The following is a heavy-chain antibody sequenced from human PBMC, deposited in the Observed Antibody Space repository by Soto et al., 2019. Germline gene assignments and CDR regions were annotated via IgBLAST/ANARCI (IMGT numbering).Heavy chain of an antibody. V-gene: IGHV3-74*01. J-gene: IGHJ4*02. Sequence: GGSLRLSCAASGFTFSSYWMHWVRQAPGKGLVWVSRINSDGSSTSYADSVKGRFTISRDNAKNTLYLQMNSLRAEDTAVYYCARDRIMITFGGVTEFDYWGQGTLVTVSS. CDR2: INSDGSST. CDR3: ARDRIMITFGGVTEFDY. CDR1: GFTFSSYW. D-gene: IGHD3-16*01.